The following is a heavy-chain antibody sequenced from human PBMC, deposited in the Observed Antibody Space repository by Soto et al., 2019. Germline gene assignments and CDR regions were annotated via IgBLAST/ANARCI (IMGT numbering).Heavy chain of an antibody. CDR2: INYRGTT. CDR1: CGSIINGDTY. D-gene: IGHD2-15*01. J-gene: IGHJ4*02. V-gene: IGHV4-31*03. Sequence: QVQLQESGPGLVKPSQTLSLTCTVSCGSIINGDTYLNWIRQHPEKGLEWMGYINYRGTTNYSPALKSRILISIDTSKNQFSLRLTSVTAADTVVYYCARDAPGVAPYWGQGTLVTVSS. CDR3: ARDAPGVAPY.